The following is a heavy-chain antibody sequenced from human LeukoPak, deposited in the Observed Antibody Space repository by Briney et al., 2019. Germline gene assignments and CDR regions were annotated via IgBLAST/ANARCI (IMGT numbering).Heavy chain of an antibody. CDR2: IYPGDSDT. Sequence: GESLKISCKGSGYRFSNDWIGWVRQMPGKGLEWMGIIYPGDSDTRYSPSFQGQVTIPADKSISTAYLQWSSLGASDTAVYYCARRGCNGGSCYAYWGQGTLVTVSS. V-gene: IGHV5-51*01. J-gene: IGHJ4*02. D-gene: IGHD2-15*01. CDR3: ARRGCNGGSCYAY. CDR1: GYRFSNDW.